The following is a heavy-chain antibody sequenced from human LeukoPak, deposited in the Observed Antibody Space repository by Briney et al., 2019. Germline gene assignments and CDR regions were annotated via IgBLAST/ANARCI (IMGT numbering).Heavy chain of an antibody. Sequence: GASVKVSRKASGYTFTSYYMHWVRQAPGQGLEWMGIINPSGGSTSYAQKFQGRVTMTRDTSTSTVYMELSSLRSEDTAVYYCATLNTVAGFDYWGQGTLVTVSS. CDR2: INPSGGST. D-gene: IGHD6-19*01. CDR1: GYTFTSYY. V-gene: IGHV1-46*01. J-gene: IGHJ4*02. CDR3: ATLNTVAGFDY.